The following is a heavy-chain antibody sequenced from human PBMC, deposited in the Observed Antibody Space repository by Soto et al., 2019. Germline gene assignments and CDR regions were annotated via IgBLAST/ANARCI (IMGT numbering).Heavy chain of an antibody. V-gene: IGHV3-30-3*01. CDR3: ARDGYDSSGYYPLKYVDY. CDR2: VSYDGNNK. D-gene: IGHD3-22*01. Sequence: QVQLVESGGGVVQPGRSLRLSCAASGFIFNNYAMHWVRQAPGKGLEWVAVVSYDGNNKYYADSVKGRFTISRDNSKNTLYLQMNSLKAEDTAVYYWARDGYDSSGYYPLKYVDYWGQGTLVTVSS. CDR1: GFIFNNYA. J-gene: IGHJ4*02.